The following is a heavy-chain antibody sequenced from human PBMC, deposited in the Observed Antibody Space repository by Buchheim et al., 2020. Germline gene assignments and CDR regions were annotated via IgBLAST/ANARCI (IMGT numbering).Heavy chain of an antibody. D-gene: IGHD6-13*01. CDR2: LSGSGGST. V-gene: IGHV3-23*01. CDR1: GFTFNTYA. Sequence: EVQLLESGGGLVQPGGSLRLSCAASGFTFNTYAMSWVRQAPGKGLEWVSTLSGSGGSTYYADSVKGRVTLSRDNSKNTLYVQMNSLRAEDTAVYYCAKDSSEQLDPFDYWGQGT. J-gene: IGHJ4*02. CDR3: AKDSSEQLDPFDY.